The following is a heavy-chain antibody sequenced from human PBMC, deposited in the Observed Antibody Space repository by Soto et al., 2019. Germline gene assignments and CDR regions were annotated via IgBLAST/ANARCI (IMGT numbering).Heavy chain of an antibody. Sequence: SETLSLTCTVSGGSISSGGYYWSWIRQHPGKGLEWIGYIYYSGSTYYNPSLKSRVTIPVDTSKNRFSLKLSSVTAADTAVYYCARQTRRDWGVYFDYWGQGTLVTVSS. J-gene: IGHJ4*02. D-gene: IGHD7-27*01. CDR1: GGSISSGGYY. CDR2: IYYSGST. V-gene: IGHV4-31*02. CDR3: ARQTRRDWGVYFDY.